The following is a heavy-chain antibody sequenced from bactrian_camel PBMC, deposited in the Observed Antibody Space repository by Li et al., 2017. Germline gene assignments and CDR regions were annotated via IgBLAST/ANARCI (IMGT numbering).Heavy chain of an antibody. CDR2: IDTGVIT. Sequence: QVQLVESGGGPVQAGGSLRLTCQASGYIRHMGWFREAPGKEREGVAQIDTGVITHYAESVKGRFTISRDIPRNFLSLQMNNLKPDDTAMYFCAGRDWGTVGTWSDFNFWGQGTQVTVS. J-gene: IGHJ4*01. CDR1: GYIRH. D-gene: IGHD5*01. CDR3: AGRDWGTVGTWSDFNF. V-gene: IGHV3S55*01.